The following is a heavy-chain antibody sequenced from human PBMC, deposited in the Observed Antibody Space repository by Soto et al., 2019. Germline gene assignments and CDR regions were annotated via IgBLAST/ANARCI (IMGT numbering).Heavy chain of an antibody. CDR3: ARKDIAGNSVDF. V-gene: IGHV5-51*01. CDR2: IYPGDSDT. CDR1: GYSFTTYW. J-gene: IGHJ4*02. Sequence: GESLKISCKASGYSFTTYWIGWVRQMPGKGLEWMGIIYPGDSDTRYRPSFQGQVTISADKSISIAYLQWSSLKASDSAMFYCARKDIAGNSVDFWGQGTLVTVSS. D-gene: IGHD6-13*01.